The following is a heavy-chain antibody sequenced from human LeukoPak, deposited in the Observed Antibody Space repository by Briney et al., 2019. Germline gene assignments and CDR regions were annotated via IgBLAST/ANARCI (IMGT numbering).Heavy chain of an antibody. CDR1: GYSISSGYY. CDR3: AAEAGFGELFTYFDY. CDR2: IYHSGST. V-gene: IGHV4-38-2*02. Sequence: SETLSLTCTVSGYSISSGYYWGWIRQPPGKGLEWIGSIYHSGSTYYNPSLKSRVTISVDTSKNQFSLKLSSVTAADTAVYYCAAEAGFGELFTYFDYWGQGTLVTVSS. J-gene: IGHJ4*02. D-gene: IGHD3-10*01.